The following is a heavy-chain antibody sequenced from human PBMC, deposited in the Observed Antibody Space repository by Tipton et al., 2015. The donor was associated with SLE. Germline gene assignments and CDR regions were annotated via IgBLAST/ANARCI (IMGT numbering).Heavy chain of an antibody. CDR2: INHRGDS. CDR3: ARDGYSYPFDY. Sequence: TLSLTCAVHGGSFSVYYWSWIRQSPEKGLEWIGEINHRGDSNYNPSLKSRVAISLDTSKTQFSLRLSSVTAADTAVYYCARDGYSYPFDYWGQGTLVTVSS. J-gene: IGHJ4*02. V-gene: IGHV4-34*01. CDR1: GGSFSVYY. D-gene: IGHD5-18*01.